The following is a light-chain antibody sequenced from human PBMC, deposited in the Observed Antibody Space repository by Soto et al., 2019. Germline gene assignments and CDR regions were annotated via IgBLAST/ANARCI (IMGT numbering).Light chain of an antibody. V-gene: IGKV3-20*01. Sequence: EIVLTQSPGTLSLSPGEIATSSCRASQSVSSISLAWYQQKPGQAPRLLIYGASSRATGIPDRFSGSGSGTDFTLTISRLEPADFAVYYCQQYGSSRFTFGPGTKVDIK. J-gene: IGKJ3*01. CDR3: QQYGSSRFT. CDR1: QSVSSIS. CDR2: GAS.